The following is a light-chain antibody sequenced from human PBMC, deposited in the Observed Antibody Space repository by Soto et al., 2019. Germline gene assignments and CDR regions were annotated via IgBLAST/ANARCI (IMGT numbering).Light chain of an antibody. Sequence: IHLTQSPSSLSASVGYIFTITCRASQGISSFLAWYQQKPGKAPKLLIYAASTLQSGVPSRFRGSGSGTDFTITISSLKTEDFATYLCQQLNSSPITFGQGTRLEI. CDR2: AAS. CDR3: QQLNSSPIT. CDR1: QGISSF. V-gene: IGKV1-9*01. J-gene: IGKJ5*01.